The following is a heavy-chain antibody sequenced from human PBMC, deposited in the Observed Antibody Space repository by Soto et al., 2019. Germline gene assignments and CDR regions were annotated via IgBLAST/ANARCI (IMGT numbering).Heavy chain of an antibody. Sequence: GASVKVSCKASGGTFSSYAISWVRQAPGQGLEWMGGIIPIFGTANYAQKFQGRVTITADESTSTAYMELSSLRSEGTAVYYCARTRRGGANYYFDYWGQGTLVTVSS. J-gene: IGHJ4*02. CDR3: ARTRRGGANYYFDY. CDR2: IIPIFGTA. D-gene: IGHD1-26*01. CDR1: GGTFSSYA. V-gene: IGHV1-69*13.